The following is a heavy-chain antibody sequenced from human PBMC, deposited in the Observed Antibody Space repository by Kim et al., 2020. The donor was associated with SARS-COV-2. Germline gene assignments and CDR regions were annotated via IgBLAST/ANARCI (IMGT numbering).Heavy chain of an antibody. J-gene: IGHJ3*02. Sequence: NPHLKGRVPMSVDTPKTQFSLKLSSVTAADTAVYYCARDGQLGDAFDIWGQGTMVTVSS. CDR3: ARDGQLGDAFDI. D-gene: IGHD6-13*01. V-gene: IGHV4-4*07.